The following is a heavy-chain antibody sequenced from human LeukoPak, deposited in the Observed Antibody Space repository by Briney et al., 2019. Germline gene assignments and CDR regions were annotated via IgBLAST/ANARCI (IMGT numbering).Heavy chain of an antibody. D-gene: IGHD5-12*01. CDR3: ARDGYSGNDGL. V-gene: IGHV4-38-2*02. Sequence: SETLSLTCSVSDYSISSGYYWGWIRQPPGKGLEWIGSIYHSGSTYYNPSLKSRVTISVDTSKNQFSLRLSSVTAADTAVYYCARDGYSGNDGLWGQGTLVTVSS. CDR1: DYSISSGYY. J-gene: IGHJ4*02. CDR2: IYHSGST.